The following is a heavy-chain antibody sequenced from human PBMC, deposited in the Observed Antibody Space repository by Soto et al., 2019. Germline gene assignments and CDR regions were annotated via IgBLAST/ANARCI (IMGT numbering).Heavy chain of an antibody. CDR1: GYSFAIYW. J-gene: IGHJ4*02. D-gene: IGHD2-2*03. V-gene: IGHV5-51*01. CDR2: IFPTDSTT. CDR3: ARAVVGYCSSASCPADY. Sequence: GESLKISGNGSGYSFAIYWIGWVRQMPGKGLEWMGMIFPTDSTTTYSPSFQGQVTISADKSISTGYLQWSSLKASDTAMYYCARAVVGYCSSASCPADYWGQGTLVTVSS.